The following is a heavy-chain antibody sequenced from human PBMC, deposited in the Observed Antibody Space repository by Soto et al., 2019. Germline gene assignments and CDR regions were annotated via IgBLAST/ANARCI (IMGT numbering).Heavy chain of an antibody. D-gene: IGHD3-22*01. CDR3: ATEPLNYDDSSGYPISTRTDFFSPS. CDR1: GGSISSGGYY. J-gene: IGHJ4*02. Sequence: QVQLQESRPGLVKPSQTLSLTCTVSGGSISSGGYYWSWIRQHPGKGLEWIGYISYSGSTYYNPSLKSRVTISVDTSKNQFSLKLSSVTAADTAVYYCATEPLNYDDSSGYPISTRTDFFSPSWGKGTLVTVSS. V-gene: IGHV4-31*03. CDR2: ISYSGST.